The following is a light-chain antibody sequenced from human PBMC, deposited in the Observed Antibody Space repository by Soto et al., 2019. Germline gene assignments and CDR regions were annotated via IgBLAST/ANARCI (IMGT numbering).Light chain of an antibody. CDR2: GAS. Sequence: EIVMTQSPATLSVSPGERATLSCRASQSVSSNLAWYQLKPAQAPRLLIYGASTRATGIPARFSGSGSGTEFTLTISSLQSEDFAVYSCQQYNNWPLTFGQGTRLEI. J-gene: IGKJ5*01. CDR1: QSVSSN. V-gene: IGKV3-15*01. CDR3: QQYNNWPLT.